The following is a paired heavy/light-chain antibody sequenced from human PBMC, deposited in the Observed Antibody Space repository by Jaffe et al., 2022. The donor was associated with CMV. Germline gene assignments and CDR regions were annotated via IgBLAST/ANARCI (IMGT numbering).Light chain of an antibody. CDR1: SSNIGNNY. V-gene: IGLV1-51*01. CDR3: GTWDSRLSAVL. CDR2: DNN. Sequence: QSMLTQPPSVSAAPGQKVTISCSGSSSNIGNNYVSWYQHLPGTAPKLLIYDNNKRPSEIPDRFSGSKSGTSANLGITGLQTGDEADYYCGTWDSRLSAVLFGGGTKLTVL. J-gene: IGLJ2*01.
Heavy chain of an antibody. J-gene: IGHJ4*02. Sequence: QITLKESGPTLVKPTQTLTLTCTFSGFSLSTFAVGVGWIRQPPGKALEWLALIYWNDDKRYSPSLKSRLTITKDTSKNQVVLTMTNMDPVDTATYYCAHRPRQLFPNNYFDYWGQGILVTVSS. D-gene: IGHD2-15*01. CDR1: GFSLSTFAVG. CDR3: AHRPRQLFPNNYFDY. V-gene: IGHV2-5*01. CDR2: IYWNDDK.